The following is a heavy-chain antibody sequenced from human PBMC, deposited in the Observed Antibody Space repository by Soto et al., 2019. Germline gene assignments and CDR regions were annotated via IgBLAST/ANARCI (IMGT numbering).Heavy chain of an antibody. CDR1: GGTFSNYA. J-gene: IGHJ6*02. V-gene: IGHV1-69*12. CDR3: ARVESVAGLYNYHGLDV. CDR2: IVPIFGTT. Sequence: QVQLVQSGAEVKKPGSSVKVSCKVSGGTFSNYAIDWVRLAPGHGLEWMGGIVPIFGTTYYTQKFQGRATIIADDYTPTAYLEMSRLRSEDTAIYYCARVESVAGLYNYHGLDVWGQGTAVTVSS. D-gene: IGHD6-19*01.